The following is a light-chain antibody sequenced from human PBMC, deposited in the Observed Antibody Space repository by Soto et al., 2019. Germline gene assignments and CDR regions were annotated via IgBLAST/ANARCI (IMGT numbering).Light chain of an antibody. CDR2: GAT. CDR1: QSVSSN. Sequence: EIVMTQSPATLSVSPGERATLSCRASQSVSSNLAWYQKKPGQAPRLLIHGATTRATGIPARFSGSGSGTEFTLTISSLQSEDFAVYYCQQYGSSPRTFGQGTKVEIK. V-gene: IGKV3-15*01. CDR3: QQYGSSPRT. J-gene: IGKJ1*01.